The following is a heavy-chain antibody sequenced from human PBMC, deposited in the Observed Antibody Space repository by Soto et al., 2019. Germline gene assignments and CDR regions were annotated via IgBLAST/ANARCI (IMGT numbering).Heavy chain of an antibody. CDR2: IRGSGDDT. CDR1: GFTFSNYA. J-gene: IGHJ4*02. CDR3: AKDRAGANWNDAFEY. D-gene: IGHD1-1*01. V-gene: IGHV3-23*01. Sequence: GGSLRLSCAASGFTFSNYAMSWVRQAPGKGLEWVSGIRGSGDDTYYAESVKGRFTISRDNSKNTLYLQMNSLRAEDTAVYYCAKDRAGANWNDAFEYWGQGTLVTVSS.